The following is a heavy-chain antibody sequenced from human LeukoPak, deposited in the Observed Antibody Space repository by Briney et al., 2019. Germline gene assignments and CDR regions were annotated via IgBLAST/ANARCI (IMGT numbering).Heavy chain of an antibody. J-gene: IGHJ4*02. Sequence: GSLRVSCKASGYTFSNYGINWVRQAPGQGLEWMGWISAYRGNSKYPQTLQGRVTMTTDTPTNTAYMELRSLRSDDTAVFYCARGRSGGSTWARNPTSTYYLDSWGQGTLV. V-gene: IGHV1-18*01. CDR3: ARGRSGGSTWARNPTSTYYLDS. CDR2: ISAYRGNS. CDR1: GYTFSNYG. D-gene: IGHD6-13*01.